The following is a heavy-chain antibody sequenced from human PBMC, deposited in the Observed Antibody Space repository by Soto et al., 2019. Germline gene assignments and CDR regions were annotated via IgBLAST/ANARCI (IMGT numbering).Heavy chain of an antibody. CDR1: GGSVNSGNYY. D-gene: IGHD2-21*02. J-gene: IGHJ3*02. CDR3: ARVQRGTATTVVDAFDI. CDR2: MSHSGGT. V-gene: IGHV4-34*01. Sequence: QVQLQQWGAGLLKPSETLSLTCAVFGGSVNSGNYYWRWIRQPPGKGLEWIGEMSHSGGTHFNPSLKSRVTISVDASKNQSSLKMSSVTAADTALYYCARVQRGTATTVVDAFDIWGPGTMVTVS.